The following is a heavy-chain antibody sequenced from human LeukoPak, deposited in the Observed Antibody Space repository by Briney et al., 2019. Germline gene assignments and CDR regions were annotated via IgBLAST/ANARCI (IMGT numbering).Heavy chain of an antibody. CDR2: IYHDGGT. Sequence: SETLSLTCTVSGGSISSDYWSWIRQPPGKGLEWIGYIYHDGGTIYNPSLKSRVTISVDTSKNQFSLKLSSVTAADTAVYYCARDYYGSGSYDYWGQGTLVTVSS. CDR1: GGSISSDY. D-gene: IGHD3-10*01. J-gene: IGHJ4*02. V-gene: IGHV4-59*12. CDR3: ARDYYGSGSYDY.